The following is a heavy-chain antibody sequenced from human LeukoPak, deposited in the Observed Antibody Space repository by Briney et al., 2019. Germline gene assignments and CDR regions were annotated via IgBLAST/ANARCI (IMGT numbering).Heavy chain of an antibody. CDR2: ISHDGNNK. CDR1: GFTFSNYG. CDR3: AKPQILGVGATFSPFGY. D-gene: IGHD1-26*01. V-gene: IGHV3-30*18. Sequence: GRSLRLSCAASGFTFSNYGMHWVRQAPGKGLEWVAIISHDGNNKYYADSVQGRFTISRDNSKNTLYLQMDSLGAEDTAVYYCAKPQILGVGATFSPFGYWGQGTLVTVSS. J-gene: IGHJ4*02.